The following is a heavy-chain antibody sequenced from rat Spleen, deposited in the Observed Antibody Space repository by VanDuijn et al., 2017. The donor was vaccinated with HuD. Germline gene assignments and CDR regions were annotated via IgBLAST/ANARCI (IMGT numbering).Heavy chain of an antibody. D-gene: IGHD1-10*01. V-gene: IGHV5-25*01. J-gene: IGHJ2*01. CDR1: GFSFSNHD. CDR3: ARHNNYDYFDY. Sequence: EVQLVESGGGLVQPGRSLKLSCVASGFSFSNHDMAWVRQAPTKGLEWIASVSSGGGITYYRDSMKGRFTVSRDNAKSTLYLQMDSLRSEDTATYYCARHNNYDYFDYWGQGVMVTVSS. CDR2: VSSGGGIT.